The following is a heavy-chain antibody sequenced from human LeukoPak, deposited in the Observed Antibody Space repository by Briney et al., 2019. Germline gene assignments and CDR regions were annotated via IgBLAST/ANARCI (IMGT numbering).Heavy chain of an antibody. V-gene: IGHV4-39*07. CDR3: ARDNIRGIMGFDP. J-gene: IGHJ5*02. CDR2: IYYSGST. Sequence: PSETLSLTCTVSGGSISSSSYYWGWIRQPPGKGLEWIGSIYYSGSTYYNPSLKSRVTISVDTSKNQFSLKLSSVTAADTAVYYCARDNIRGIMGFDPWGQGTLVTVSS. D-gene: IGHD3-10*01. CDR1: GGSISSSSYY.